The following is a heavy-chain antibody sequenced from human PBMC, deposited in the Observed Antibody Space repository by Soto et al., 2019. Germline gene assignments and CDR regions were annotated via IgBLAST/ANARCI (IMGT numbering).Heavy chain of an antibody. CDR2: MYYSGST. V-gene: IGHV4-59*04. CDR1: GSSIRSYY. Sequence: PSETLSLTCTASGSSIRSYYLIWFRQPPGKGLEGIGHMYYSGSTYYHPSLKSRVTISVDTSKTQFSLKLSSVPAADTAVYYCARQVVAAIKFAFDPWGQGTLVTVSS. D-gene: IGHD2-15*01. CDR3: ARQVVAAIKFAFDP. J-gene: IGHJ5*02.